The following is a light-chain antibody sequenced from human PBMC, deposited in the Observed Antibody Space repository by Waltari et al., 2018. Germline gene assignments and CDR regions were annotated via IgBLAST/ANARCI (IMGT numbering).Light chain of an antibody. J-gene: IGLJ3*02. CDR2: VNSDGSH. Sequence: QLVLTQSPSASASLGASVKLTCTLSSGHSSNVIAWLQQQPEKGHRYLMKVNSDGSHSKGDEIPDRFSGSSSGAERYLTSSSLQSEDEADYYCQTGGHGTWVFGGGTKLTVL. CDR1: SGHSSNV. V-gene: IGLV4-69*01. CDR3: QTGGHGTWV.